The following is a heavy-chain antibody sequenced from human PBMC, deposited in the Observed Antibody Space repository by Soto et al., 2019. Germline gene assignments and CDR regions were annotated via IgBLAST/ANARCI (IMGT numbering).Heavy chain of an antibody. Sequence: GGSLRLSCASSGFSFSDAWMSWVRQVPGQGLEWVGHIRSKRDGETADYAAPVKGRFTISRDDSSNTIYLQMDSLKNEDTAVYYCSAVVTLTTVILSKGAFDVGGQGTLVTVSS. D-gene: IGHD4-17*01. J-gene: IGHJ3*01. V-gene: IGHV3-15*01. CDR2: IRSKRDGETA. CDR3: SAVVTLTTVILSKGAFDV. CDR1: GFSFSDAW.